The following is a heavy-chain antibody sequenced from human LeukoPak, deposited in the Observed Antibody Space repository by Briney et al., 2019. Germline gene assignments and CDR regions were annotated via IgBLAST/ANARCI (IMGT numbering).Heavy chain of an antibody. Sequence: SAVNVSCKASGYTFTGYYMHWVRQDPGQGLDGMGRINPNSGGTNYAQKFQGRVTMTRDTSISTAYMELSRLRCDDTAVYYCARDYSSSWYGWFDPWGQGTLVTVSS. V-gene: IGHV1-2*06. D-gene: IGHD6-13*01. CDR3: ARDYSSSWYGWFDP. J-gene: IGHJ5*02. CDR1: GYTFTGYY. CDR2: INPNSGGT.